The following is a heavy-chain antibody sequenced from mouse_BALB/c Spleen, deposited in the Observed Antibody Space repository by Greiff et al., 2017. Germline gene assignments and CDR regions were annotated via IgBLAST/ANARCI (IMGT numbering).Heavy chain of an antibody. Sequence: QVQLQQSGAELAKPGASVKMSCKASGYTFTSYWMHWVKQRPGPGLEWIGYINPSTGYTEYNHKFKEKATLTADKSSSTAYMQLSSLTSEDSAVYYCARCLITTVVARYFDVWGAGTTVTVSS. CDR1: GYTFTSYW. CDR2: INPSTGYT. CDR3: ARCLITTVVARYFDV. V-gene: IGHV1-7*01. J-gene: IGHJ1*01. D-gene: IGHD1-1*01.